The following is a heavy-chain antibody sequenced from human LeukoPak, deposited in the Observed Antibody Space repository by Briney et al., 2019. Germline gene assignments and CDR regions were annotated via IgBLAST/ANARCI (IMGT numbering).Heavy chain of an antibody. V-gene: IGHV3-21*01. CDR1: GFTFSTFS. CDR2: ISKGGCYI. Sequence: GGPLRLSCAASGFTFSTFSMNWVRQAPGKGLEWVSSISKGGCYIYYADSVKGRFTLSRDNAKNSLYLQMNSLRVEDTAIYYCTKDWGTTGPYDYWGQGTLVTVSS. J-gene: IGHJ4*02. D-gene: IGHD2-2*01. CDR3: TKDWGTTGPYDY.